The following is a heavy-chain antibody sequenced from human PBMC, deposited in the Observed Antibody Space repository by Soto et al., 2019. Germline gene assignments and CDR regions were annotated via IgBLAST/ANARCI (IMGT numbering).Heavy chain of an antibody. CDR2: IYPGDSDT. Sequence: GESLKISCKGSGYSFTSYWIGWVRQMPGKGLEWMGIIYPGDSDTRYSPSFQGQVTISADKSISTAYLQWSSLKASDTAMYYCARHRKNIVGATHAFDIWGQATMVTVSS. CDR1: GYSFTSYW. V-gene: IGHV5-51*01. J-gene: IGHJ3*02. CDR3: ARHRKNIVGATHAFDI. D-gene: IGHD1-26*01.